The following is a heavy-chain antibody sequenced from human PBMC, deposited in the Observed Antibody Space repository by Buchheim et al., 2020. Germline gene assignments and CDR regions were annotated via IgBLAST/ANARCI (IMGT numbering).Heavy chain of an antibody. J-gene: IGHJ4*02. D-gene: IGHD2-21*01. CDR3: AKDSEYCGGDCYPTVFDY. Sequence: EVQLLESGGGLVQPGGSLRLSCAASGFTFSGYAMSWVRQAPGKGLEWVSAISGSGGSTYYADSVKGRFTISRDNSKNTLYLQMNRLRAEDTAVYYCAKDSEYCGGDCYPTVFDYWGQGTL. V-gene: IGHV3-23*01. CDR2: ISGSGGST. CDR1: GFTFSGYA.